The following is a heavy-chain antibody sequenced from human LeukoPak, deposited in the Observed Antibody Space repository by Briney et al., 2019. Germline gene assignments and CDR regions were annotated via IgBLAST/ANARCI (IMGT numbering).Heavy chain of an antibody. J-gene: IGHJ4*02. CDR1: GGSFSGYY. CDR2: INHSGST. Sequence: SETLSLTCAVYGGSFSGYYWSWIRQPPGKGLEWIGEINHSGSTNYNPSLKSRVTISVDTSKNQFSLKLSSVTAADTAVYYCARGPWPRFPTAWTLRYQNYFDYWGQGTLVTVSS. V-gene: IGHV4-34*01. D-gene: IGHD2-2*01. CDR3: ARGPWPRFPTAWTLRYQNYFDY.